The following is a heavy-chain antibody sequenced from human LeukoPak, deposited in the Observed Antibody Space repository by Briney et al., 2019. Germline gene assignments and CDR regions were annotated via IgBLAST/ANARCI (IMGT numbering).Heavy chain of an antibody. J-gene: IGHJ3*02. Sequence: SETLSLTCGVSGGSVSTIGYSWSWIRQPPGKGLEWIVYIYQSGSTSYNPSLQSRVTISIDKSKNQFSLKLSSVTAADTAVYYCARDSYYDNSGEGAFDIWGQGTLVTVSS. V-gene: IGHV4-30-2*01. D-gene: IGHD3-22*01. CDR2: IYQSGST. CDR1: GGSVSTIGYS. CDR3: ARDSYYDNSGEGAFDI.